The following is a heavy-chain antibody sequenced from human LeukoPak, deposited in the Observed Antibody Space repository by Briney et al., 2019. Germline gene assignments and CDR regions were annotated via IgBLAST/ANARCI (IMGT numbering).Heavy chain of an antibody. V-gene: IGHV3-30*04. CDR1: GFSFSSYA. D-gene: IGHD3-16*01. CDR2: ISYDGSNK. CDR3: ASAHTPINPMINY. J-gene: IGHJ4*02. Sequence: GGSLRLSCAASGFSFSSYAMHWVRQAPGKGLEWVAVISYDGSNKYYADSVKGRSTISRDNSKNTLFLQMNSLRAEDTAVYYCASAHTPINPMINYWGQGTLVTVSS.